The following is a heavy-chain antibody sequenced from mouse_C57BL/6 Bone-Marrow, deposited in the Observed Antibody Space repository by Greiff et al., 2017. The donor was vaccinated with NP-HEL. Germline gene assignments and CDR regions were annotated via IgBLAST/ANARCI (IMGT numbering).Heavy chain of an antibody. D-gene: IGHD1-1*01. CDR3: ARGDYGSSRFGYAMDY. Sequence: QVQLQQSGAELVKPGASVKISCKASGYAFSSYWMNWVKERPGKGLEWIGQIYPGDGDTKYNGKFKGKATLTADKSSSTASMQVSSLTSGDSAVYFCARGDYGSSRFGYAMDYWGQGTSVTVSS. J-gene: IGHJ4*01. V-gene: IGHV1-80*01. CDR2: IYPGDGDT. CDR1: GYAFSSYW.